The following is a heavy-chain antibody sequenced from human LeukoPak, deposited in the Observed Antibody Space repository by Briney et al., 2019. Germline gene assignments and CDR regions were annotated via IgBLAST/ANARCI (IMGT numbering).Heavy chain of an antibody. J-gene: IGHJ6*03. Sequence: ASVRVSCKASGFTLADLSMHWVRQAPGKGRGWVGGFDRKKGDTMYAQRFRGRVTLTEDTATGTAYMDLSSLSADDTSVYYCATGVSCATTTCPGYQHYYYFMDVWGKGTTVTVSS. CDR2: FDRKKGDT. V-gene: IGHV1-24*01. D-gene: IGHD2-2*01. CDR1: GFTLADLS. CDR3: ATGVSCATTTCPGYQHYYYFMDV.